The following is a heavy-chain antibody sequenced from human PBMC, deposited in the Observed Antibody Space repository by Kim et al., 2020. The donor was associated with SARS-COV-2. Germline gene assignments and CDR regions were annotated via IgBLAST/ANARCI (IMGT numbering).Heavy chain of an antibody. CDR3: ARFMVVTTRFQYYYYGMDV. J-gene: IGHJ6*02. CDR2: IYSGGST. V-gene: IGHV3-53*01. D-gene: IGHD5-12*01. CDR1: GFTVSSNY. Sequence: GGSLRLSCAASGFTVSSNYMSWVRQAPGKGLEWVSVIYSGGSTYYADSVKGRFTISRDNSKNTLYLQMNSLRAEDTAVYYCARFMVVTTRFQYYYYGMDVWGQGTTVTVSS.